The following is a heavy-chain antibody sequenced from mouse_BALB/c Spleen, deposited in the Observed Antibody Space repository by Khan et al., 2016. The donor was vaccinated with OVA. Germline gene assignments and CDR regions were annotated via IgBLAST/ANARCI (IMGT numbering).Heavy chain of an antibody. CDR3: ASYLTWSFAY. V-gene: IGHV5-6*01. D-gene: IGHD1-1*01. CDR1: GFSFSSYS. CDR2: ISSGGDYT. J-gene: IGHJ3*01. Sequence: EVELVESGGDLVKPGGSLKLSCAASGFSFSSYSMSWVRQTPDKRLEWVATISSGGDYTYYPDIVKGRFTISRDNAKNTLYLQMSSLKSEDTAMYYCASYLTWSFAYWGQGTLVTVSA.